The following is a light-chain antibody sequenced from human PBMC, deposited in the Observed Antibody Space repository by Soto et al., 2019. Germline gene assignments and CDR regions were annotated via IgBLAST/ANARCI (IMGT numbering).Light chain of an antibody. CDR2: AAS. Sequence: DLQMTQSPSTLSGSVGDRVTITCRASQTISSWLAWYQQKPGKAPKLLIYAASSLQSGVPSRFSGSGSGTDFTLTISSLQPEDFATYYCQQSYSTLPWTFGQGTKVDIK. V-gene: IGKV1-39*01. J-gene: IGKJ1*01. CDR1: QTISSW. CDR3: QQSYSTLPWT.